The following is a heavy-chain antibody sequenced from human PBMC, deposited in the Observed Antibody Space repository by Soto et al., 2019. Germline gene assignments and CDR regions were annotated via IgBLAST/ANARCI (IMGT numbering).Heavy chain of an antibody. J-gene: IGHJ3*02. CDR3: ARGYHYYDSSGYDKWDAFDI. V-gene: IGHV3-7*04. Sequence: PGGSLRLSCAASGFSFSSSWMTWVRQAPGKGLEWLANIKHDSSDIYYVDSVKGRFTISRDNAKNSLYLQMNSLRAEDTAVYYCARGYHYYDSSGYDKWDAFDIWGQGTMVTVSS. D-gene: IGHD3-22*01. CDR2: IKHDSSDI. CDR1: GFSFSSSW.